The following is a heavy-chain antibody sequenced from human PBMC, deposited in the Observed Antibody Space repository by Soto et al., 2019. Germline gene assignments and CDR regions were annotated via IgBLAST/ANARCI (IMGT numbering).Heavy chain of an antibody. CDR1: GGSISSGGYY. V-gene: IGHV4-31*03. Sequence: QVQLQESGPGLVKPSQTLSLTCTVSGGSISSGGYYWSWIRQHPGKGLEWIGYIYYSGSTYYNPYLKSRVTISVDTSKNQFSLKLSSVTAADTAVYYCARWYELGPDRSAFDIWGQGTMVTVSS. D-gene: IGHD6-13*01. CDR2: IYYSGST. CDR3: ARWYELGPDRSAFDI. J-gene: IGHJ3*02.